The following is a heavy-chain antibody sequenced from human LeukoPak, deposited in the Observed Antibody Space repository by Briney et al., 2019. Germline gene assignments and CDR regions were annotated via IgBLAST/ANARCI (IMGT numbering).Heavy chain of an antibody. Sequence: PGGSLRLSCAASGFTFDDYGMSGVRQAPGKGLEWVSGINWNGGSTVYADSVKGRFTISRDNAKNSLYLQMNSLRAEDTALYYCARDQFYDSSGYERAFDIWGQGTMVTVSS. CDR3: ARDQFYDSSGYERAFDI. CDR2: INWNGGST. CDR1: GFTFDDYG. J-gene: IGHJ3*02. D-gene: IGHD3-22*01. V-gene: IGHV3-20*04.